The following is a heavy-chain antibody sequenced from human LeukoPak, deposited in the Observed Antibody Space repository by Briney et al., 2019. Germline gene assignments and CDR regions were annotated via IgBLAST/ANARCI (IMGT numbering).Heavy chain of an antibody. D-gene: IGHD3-3*01. CDR3: ARDALTIFGVGDY. CDR2: IKQDGSEK. CDR1: GFTFSSYW. J-gene: IGHJ4*02. V-gene: IGHV3-7*01. Sequence: GGSLRLSCAASGFTFSSYWMSWVRQAPGKGLEWVANIKQDGSEKYYVDSVKGRFTISRDNAKNSLYLQMNSLRAEDTAVYYCARDALTIFGVGDYWGQGTLVTVSS.